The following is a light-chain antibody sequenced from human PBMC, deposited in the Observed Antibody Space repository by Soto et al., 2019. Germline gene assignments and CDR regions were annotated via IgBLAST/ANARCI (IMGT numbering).Light chain of an antibody. J-gene: IGKJ1*01. CDR2: VAS. V-gene: IGKV3-20*01. Sequence: EIVLTQSPGTLSLSPGERATLSCRASQSVSSNYLAWYQQKPGQAPRLLIYVASNRAPGIPDRFSGSGSGTDFTLTISRLEPEDFAVYYCQQYGSSPRTFGQGTKVEIK. CDR1: QSVSSNY. CDR3: QQYGSSPRT.